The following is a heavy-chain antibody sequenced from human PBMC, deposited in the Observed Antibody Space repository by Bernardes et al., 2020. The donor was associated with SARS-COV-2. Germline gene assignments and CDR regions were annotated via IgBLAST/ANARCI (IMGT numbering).Heavy chain of an antibody. J-gene: IGHJ2*01. CDR3: ARENIVVGHEGYFDL. CDR1: GFTVSSNY. V-gene: IGHV3-66*02. Sequence: GGSLRLSCAASGFTVSSNYMNWVRQAPGKGLEWVSVIYSGGSAYYADSVKGRFTISRDISKNILYLQMYSLRPDDTAVYYCARENIVVGHEGYFDLWGRGTLVTVSS. D-gene: IGHD2-15*01. CDR2: IYSGGSA.